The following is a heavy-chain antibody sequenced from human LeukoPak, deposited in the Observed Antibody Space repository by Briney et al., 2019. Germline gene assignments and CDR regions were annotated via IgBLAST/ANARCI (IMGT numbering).Heavy chain of an antibody. Sequence: HAGGSLRLSCAASGFTFSSYGMSWVRQAPGKGLEWVSAISGSGGSTYYADSVKGRFTISRDNSKNTLYLQMNSLRAEDTAVYYCARVGDYGDYWGQGTLVTVSS. CDR1: GFTFSSYG. J-gene: IGHJ4*02. V-gene: IGHV3-23*01. D-gene: IGHD4-17*01. CDR2: ISGSGGST. CDR3: ARVGDYGDY.